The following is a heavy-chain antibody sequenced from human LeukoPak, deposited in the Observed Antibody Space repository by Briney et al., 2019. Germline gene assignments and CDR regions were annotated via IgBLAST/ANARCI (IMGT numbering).Heavy chain of an antibody. CDR3: ARVLSGRLSYYFDY. V-gene: IGHV3-20*01. CDR2: INWNGGST. J-gene: IGHJ4*02. D-gene: IGHD6-19*01. Sequence: GGSLRLSCAASGFTVSSNYMSWVRQAPGKGLEWVSGINWNGGSTGYADSVKGRFTISRDNAKNSLYLQMNSLRAEDTALYHCARVLSGRLSYYFDYWEQGTLVTVSS. CDR1: GFTVSSNY.